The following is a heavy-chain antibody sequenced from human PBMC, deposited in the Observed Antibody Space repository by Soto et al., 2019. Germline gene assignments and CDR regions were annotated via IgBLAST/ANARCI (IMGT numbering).Heavy chain of an antibody. J-gene: IGHJ5*02. V-gene: IGHV4-39*01. CDR2: VYYTGFT. D-gene: IGHD2-21*01. CDR3: ARLPVVVIALGYFGP. Sequence: QLQLQESGPGLVKPSETLSLTCTVSGDSISSSYYWGWVRQPPGKGLECIGAVYYTGFTYYNPSLKRRLTISLDTSKNQFSLRLSSVTAADTAIYYCARLPVVVIALGYFGPWGPGTLVTVSS. CDR1: GDSISSSYY.